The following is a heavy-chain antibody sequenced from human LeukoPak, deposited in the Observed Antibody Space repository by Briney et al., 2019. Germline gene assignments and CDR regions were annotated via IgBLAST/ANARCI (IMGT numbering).Heavy chain of an antibody. Sequence: SVKVSCKASGYTFTSYAMNWVRQAPGQGLEWMGGIIPIFGTANYAQKFQGRVTITADKSTSTAYMELSSLRSEDTAVYYCARDLKMGYSSGRYSWGTGSSNDYWGQGTLVTVSS. CDR1: GYTFTSYA. CDR2: IIPIFGTA. V-gene: IGHV1-69*06. CDR3: ARDLKMGYSSGRYSWGTGSSNDY. J-gene: IGHJ4*02. D-gene: IGHD6-19*01.